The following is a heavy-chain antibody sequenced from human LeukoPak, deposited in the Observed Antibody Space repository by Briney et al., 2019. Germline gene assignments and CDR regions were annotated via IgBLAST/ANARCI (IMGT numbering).Heavy chain of an antibody. Sequence: GASVKVSCKASGYTFTGYYMHWVRQAPGQGLEWMGWINPNSGGTNYAQKFQGRVTMTRDTSISTAYMELSRLRSDDTAVYYCARALGLITGTTFMLNYWGQGTLVTVSS. V-gene: IGHV1-2*02. CDR1: GYTFTGYY. J-gene: IGHJ4*02. CDR3: ARALGLITGTTFMLNY. D-gene: IGHD1-7*01. CDR2: INPNSGGT.